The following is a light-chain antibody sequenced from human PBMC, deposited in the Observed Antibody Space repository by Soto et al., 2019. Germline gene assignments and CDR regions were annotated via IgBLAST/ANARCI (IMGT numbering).Light chain of an antibody. CDR2: KAS. CDR1: QTISSW. CDR3: QHHNSYPVA. J-gene: IGKJ1*01. V-gene: IGKV1-5*03. Sequence: DIRVSQSPATLSCSVGDRVTITCRASQTISSWLAWYQQKPGKAPKLLIYKASTLKSGVPSRFSGSGSGTEFTLTISSLQPDDFATYYCQHHNSYPVAFGEGTKVDIK.